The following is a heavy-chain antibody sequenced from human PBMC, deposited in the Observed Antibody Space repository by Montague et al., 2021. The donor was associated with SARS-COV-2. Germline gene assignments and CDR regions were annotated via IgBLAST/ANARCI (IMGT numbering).Heavy chain of an antibody. D-gene: IGHD2-2*01. CDR2: INHSGST. J-gene: IGHJ6*02. Sequence: SETLSLTCAVYGGSFSGYYWSWIRQPPGKGLEWIGEINHSGSTNCNPSXXSRVTISVDTSKNQFSLKLSSVTAADTAVYYCTREGYQVLWSDYYYGMDVWGQGTTVTVSS. CDR3: TREGYQVLWSDYYYGMDV. CDR1: GGSFSGYY. V-gene: IGHV4-34*01.